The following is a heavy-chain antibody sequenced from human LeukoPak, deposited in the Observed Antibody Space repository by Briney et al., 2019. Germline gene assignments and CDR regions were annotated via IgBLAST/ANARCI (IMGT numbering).Heavy chain of an antibody. J-gene: IGHJ5*02. Sequence: SETLSLTCTVSGGSISSTSYYWGWIRQPPGKGLEWIGSIHYSGGSSYNPSFKSRVTISVDTSKNQFSLKLSSVTAADTAVYYCARDSWGSSSWYWFDPWGQGTLVTVSS. V-gene: IGHV4-39*07. D-gene: IGHD6-13*01. CDR2: IHYSGGS. CDR3: ARDSWGSSSWYWFDP. CDR1: GGSISSTSYY.